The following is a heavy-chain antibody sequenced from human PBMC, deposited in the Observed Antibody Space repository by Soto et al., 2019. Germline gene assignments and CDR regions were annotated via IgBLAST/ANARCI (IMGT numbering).Heavy chain of an antibody. CDR3: ARGKGLAARDYFDY. Sequence: SETLSLTCAVYGGSFSGYYWSWIRQPPGKGLEWIGEINHSGSTNYNPSLKSRVTISVDTSKNQFSLKLSSATAADTAVYYCARGKGLAARDYFDYWGQGTLVTVSS. J-gene: IGHJ4*02. V-gene: IGHV4-34*01. CDR2: INHSGST. CDR1: GGSFSGYY. D-gene: IGHD6-6*01.